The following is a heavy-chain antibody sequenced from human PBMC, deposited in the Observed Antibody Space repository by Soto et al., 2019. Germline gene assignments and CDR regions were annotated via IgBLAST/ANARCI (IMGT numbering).Heavy chain of an antibody. J-gene: IGHJ6*03. D-gene: IGHD6-6*01. V-gene: IGHV4-61*01. CDR2: IYYSGST. CDR3: ARRRSSSSADYYMDV. CDR1: GGSVSSGSYY. Sequence: SETLSLTCTVSGGSVSSGSYYWSWIRQPPGKGLEWIGYIYYSGSTNYNPSLKSRVTISVDTSKNQFSLKLSSVTAADTAVYYCARRRSSSSADYYMDVWGKGTTVTVSS.